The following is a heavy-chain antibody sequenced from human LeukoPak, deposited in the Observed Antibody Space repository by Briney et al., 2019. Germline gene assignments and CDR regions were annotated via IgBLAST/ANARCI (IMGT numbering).Heavy chain of an antibody. CDR1: GFTFNKCW. V-gene: IGHV3-7*01. D-gene: IGHD2-21*02. Sequence: GGSLRLSCVVSGFTFNKCWMNWVRQAPGKGLEWVAHINPDGRDTYYVDSVKGRFTISRDNAQNSMYLQMNSLRVEDTAVYYCTSWGDTTAEYFQRWGQGTLVTVSS. J-gene: IGHJ1*01. CDR3: TSWGDTTAEYFQR. CDR2: INPDGRDT.